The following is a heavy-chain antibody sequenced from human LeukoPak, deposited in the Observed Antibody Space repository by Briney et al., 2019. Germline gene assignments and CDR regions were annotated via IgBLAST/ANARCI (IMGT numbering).Heavy chain of an antibody. J-gene: IGHJ6*03. Sequence: ASVKVSCKVSGYTFTDYYMHWVQQAPGKGLEWMGLVDPEDGETIYAEEFQGRVTITADTSTDTAYMELSSLRSEDTAVYYCATGVLRFLEWYYYMDVWGKGTTVTVSS. D-gene: IGHD3-3*01. CDR3: ATGVLRFLEWYYYMDV. CDR1: GYTFTDYY. V-gene: IGHV1-69-2*01. CDR2: VDPEDGET.